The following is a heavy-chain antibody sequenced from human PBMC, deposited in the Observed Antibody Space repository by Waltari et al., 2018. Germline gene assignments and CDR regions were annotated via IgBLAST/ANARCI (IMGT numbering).Heavy chain of an antibody. CDR2: IANDGSGT. CDR1: GFTFSNYW. D-gene: IGHD3-16*01. Sequence: EGQLVESGGGLVQPGGSLRLSCAASGFTFSNYWMHWVRQAPGKGLVWVSRIANDGSGTTYADSVKGRFTISRDNAKNTLYLQMNSLRAEDTAVYYCASSPVLFGDWGQGTLVTVSS. CDR3: ASSPVLFGD. J-gene: IGHJ4*02. V-gene: IGHV3-74*02.